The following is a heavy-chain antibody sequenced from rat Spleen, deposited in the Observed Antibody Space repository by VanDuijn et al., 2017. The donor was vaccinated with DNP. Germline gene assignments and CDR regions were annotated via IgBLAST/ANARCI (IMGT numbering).Heavy chain of an antibody. J-gene: IGHJ2*01. V-gene: IGHV3-1*01. CDR3: ARWKIRPHDFDY. CDR2: ISYSGRT. CDR1: GYSITSDY. Sequence: EVQLQESGPGLVKPSQSLSLTCSVTGYSITSDYWGWIRKFPGNKMEWIGHISYSGRTTYNPSLKSRISIPRETSKSQFFLQLNSVSTEDTATYYCARWKIRPHDFDYWGQGVMVTVSS. D-gene: IGHD2-1*01.